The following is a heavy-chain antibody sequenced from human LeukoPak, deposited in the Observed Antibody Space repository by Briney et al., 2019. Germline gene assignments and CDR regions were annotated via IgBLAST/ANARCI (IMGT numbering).Heavy chain of an antibody. D-gene: IGHD6-19*01. Sequence: ASVKVSCKASRYILTSYYIHSLRQAPGQGLEWMGIINPTDGNTNHAQKFQGRVTMTRDTSTSTVYMEVSSLRSGDTAVYYCARFAVHRRLAVAGQFGLDYWGQGTLVTVSS. CDR2: INPTDGNT. CDR3: ARFAVHRRLAVAGQFGLDY. J-gene: IGHJ4*02. CDR1: RYILTSYY. V-gene: IGHV1-46*01.